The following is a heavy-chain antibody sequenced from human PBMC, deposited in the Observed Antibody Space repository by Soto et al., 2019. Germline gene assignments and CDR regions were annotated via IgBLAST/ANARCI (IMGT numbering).Heavy chain of an antibody. D-gene: IGHD3-10*01. CDR1: GDSISLSSYY. CDR3: ARPHASGHYYLFQH. CDR2: IYYSGST. V-gene: IGHV4-39*01. Sequence: QLQLQESGPGLVRPSETLSLICTVSGDSISLSSYYWGWIRQPPGKGLEWIGSIYYSGSTYHNPSLKSRVTTSVATSKNQFSLKLRSATAADTAVYYCARPHASGHYYLFQHWGQGTLVTVSS. J-gene: IGHJ1*01.